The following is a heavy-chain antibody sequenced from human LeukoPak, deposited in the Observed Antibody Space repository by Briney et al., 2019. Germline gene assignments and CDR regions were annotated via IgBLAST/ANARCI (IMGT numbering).Heavy chain of an antibody. D-gene: IGHD6-13*01. CDR3: ARDPTSSWYGFDY. CDR2: IFSSGST. J-gene: IGHJ4*02. Sequence: SETLSLTCTVSGGSITSGSNYGSWIRQPAGKDLEWIGRIFSSGSTTYNPSLQSRVTISVDTSKNQFSLRLTSVTAADTAVYFCARDPTSSWYGFDYWGQGILVTVSS. V-gene: IGHV4-61*02. CDR1: GGSITSGSNY.